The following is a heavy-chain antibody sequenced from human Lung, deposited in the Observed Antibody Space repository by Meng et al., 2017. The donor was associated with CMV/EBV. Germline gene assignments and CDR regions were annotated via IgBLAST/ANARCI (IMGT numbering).Heavy chain of an antibody. CDR1: GGYVGGGGSY. CDR2: IYYTGST. D-gene: IGHD5-24*01. V-gene: IGHV4-31*03. Sequence: LVQGSVPVSEKPSRPLSLTCTGFGGYVGGGGSYWSWIRQHPGKGLEWIGYIYYTGSTFYNPSLKSRVTISVDTSKNQFSLKLIPATAADTAVYYCAREAGRDGYATPKFDYWGQGTLVTVSS. CDR3: AREAGRDGYATPKFDY. J-gene: IGHJ4*02.